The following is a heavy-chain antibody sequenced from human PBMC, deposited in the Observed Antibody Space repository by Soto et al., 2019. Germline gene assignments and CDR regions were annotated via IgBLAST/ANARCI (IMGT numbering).Heavy chain of an antibody. CDR2: IIPIFGTA. J-gene: IGHJ4*02. D-gene: IGHD3-22*01. Sequence: VASVKVSCKASGGTFSSYAISWVRQAPGQGLEWMGGIIPIFGTANYAQKFQGRVTITADESTSTAYMELSSLRSEDTAVYYCARDRNYYYDSSGYYDYWGQGTLVTVSS. CDR1: GGTFSSYA. V-gene: IGHV1-69*13. CDR3: ARDRNYYYDSSGYYDY.